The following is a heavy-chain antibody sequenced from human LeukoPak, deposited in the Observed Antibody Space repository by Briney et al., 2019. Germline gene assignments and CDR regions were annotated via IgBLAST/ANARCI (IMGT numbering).Heavy chain of an antibody. D-gene: IGHD5-18*01. CDR1: GGTFSSYA. J-gene: IGHJ6*03. Sequence: ASVKVSCKASGGTFSSYAISWVRQAPGQGLEWMGWISAYNGNTNYAQKLQGRVTMTTDTSTSTAYMELRSLRSDDTAVYYCARDYSYGDYYYMDVWGKGTTVTVSS. CDR3: ARDYSYGDYYYMDV. CDR2: ISAYNGNT. V-gene: IGHV1-18*01.